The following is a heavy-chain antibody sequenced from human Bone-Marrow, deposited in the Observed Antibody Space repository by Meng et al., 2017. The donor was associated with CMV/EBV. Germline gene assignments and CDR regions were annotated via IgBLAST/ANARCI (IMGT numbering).Heavy chain of an antibody. CDR2: INPSGGST. Sequence: SGYTFSSYAMHWVRQAPGQGLEWMGIINPSGGSTSYAQKFQGRVSMTRDTSTSTVYMELSSLRSEDTAVYYCARDRCSITNCYIFHHWGRGTLVTVSS. CDR1: GYTFSSYA. D-gene: IGHD2-2*02. CDR3: ARDRCSITNCYIFHH. V-gene: IGHV1-46*01. J-gene: IGHJ1*01.